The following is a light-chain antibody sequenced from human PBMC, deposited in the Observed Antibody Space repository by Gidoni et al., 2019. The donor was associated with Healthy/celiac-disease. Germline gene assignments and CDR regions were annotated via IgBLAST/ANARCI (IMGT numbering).Light chain of an antibody. CDR3: SSYTNSSTSYV. V-gene: IGLV2-14*01. CDR2: EVS. Sequence: QSALTQPASVSGSPGQSITISCTGTSSDVGGYNYVSWYQQHPGKAPKLMIYEVSNRPPGVSNRFSGSKSGNTASLTISGLQAEDEADYYCSSYTNSSTSYVFGTGTKVTVL. CDR1: SSDVGGYNY. J-gene: IGLJ1*01.